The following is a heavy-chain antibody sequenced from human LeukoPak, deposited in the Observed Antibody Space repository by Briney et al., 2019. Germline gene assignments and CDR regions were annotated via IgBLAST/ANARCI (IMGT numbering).Heavy chain of an antibody. Sequence: RTGGSLRLSCAASGFTFSSYNMNWVRQAPGKGLEWVSSISTSSNYRYYADSVKGRFTISRDNAKKLLYLQMNSLRAEDTAVYYCAELGITMIGGVWGKGTTVTISS. J-gene: IGHJ6*03. D-gene: IGHD3-10*02. CDR1: GFTFSSYN. CDR3: AELGITMIGGV. V-gene: IGHV3-21*01. CDR2: ISTSSNYR.